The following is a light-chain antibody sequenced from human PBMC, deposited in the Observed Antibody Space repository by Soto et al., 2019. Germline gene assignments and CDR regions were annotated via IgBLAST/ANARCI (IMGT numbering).Light chain of an antibody. J-gene: IGKJ4*01. CDR1: QNISND. CDR3: QQNNKWPPVT. CDR2: GAS. V-gene: IGKV3-15*01. Sequence: EVVMTQSPATVSVSPGEGVTLSCRASQNISNDLAWYQQKPGQAPRLRIYGASTRATGVPARFSGGGSGTGFTLTCSCLQSEDFAFYYCQQNNKWPPVTFGGGTKVEIK.